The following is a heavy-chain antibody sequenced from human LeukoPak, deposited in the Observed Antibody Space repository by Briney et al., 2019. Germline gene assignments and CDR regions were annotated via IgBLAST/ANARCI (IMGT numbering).Heavy chain of an antibody. CDR3: ASSPPYSSGWRPFDY. J-gene: IGHJ4*02. D-gene: IGHD6-19*01. V-gene: IGHV3-7*01. CDR2: IKQDGSEK. CDR1: GFTFSSYW. Sequence: GGSLRLSCAVSGFTFSSYWMSWVRQAPGKGLEWVANIKQDGSEKYYVDSVKGRFTISRDNAKNSLYLQMNSLRAEDTAVYYCASSPPYSSGWRPFDYWGQGTLVTVSS.